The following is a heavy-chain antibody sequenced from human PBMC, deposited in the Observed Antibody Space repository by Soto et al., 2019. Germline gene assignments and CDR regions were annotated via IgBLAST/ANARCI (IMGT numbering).Heavy chain of an antibody. CDR3: AKDRGTGSYAANYYYYGMDV. J-gene: IGHJ6*02. CDR2: INWNSGNI. Sequence: EEQLVESGGGWVQPGRSLRLSCAASGFTFDDYAMHWVRQAPGKGLEWVSSINWNSGNIGYADSVQGRFTISRDNAKTSLYLQMNSLRAEDTALYYCAKDRGTGSYAANYYYYGMDVWGQGTTVTVSS. V-gene: IGHV3-9*01. CDR1: GFTFDDYA. D-gene: IGHD3-10*01.